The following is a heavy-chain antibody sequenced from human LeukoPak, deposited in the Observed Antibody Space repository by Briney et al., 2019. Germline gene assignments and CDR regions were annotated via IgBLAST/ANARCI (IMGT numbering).Heavy chain of an antibody. CDR3: ASGIRYSSGWYYFDY. J-gene: IGHJ4*02. D-gene: IGHD6-19*01. V-gene: IGHV5-51*01. Sequence: GESLKISCKGFGYSFTSYWIGWVRQMPGKGLEWMGIIYPGDSDTKYSPSFQGQVTISADKSISTAYLHWSSLKASDTAIYYCASGIRYSSGWYYFDYWGQGTLVTVSS. CDR1: GYSFTSYW. CDR2: IYPGDSDT.